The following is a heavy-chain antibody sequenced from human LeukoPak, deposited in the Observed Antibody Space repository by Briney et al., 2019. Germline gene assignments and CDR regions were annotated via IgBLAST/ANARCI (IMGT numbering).Heavy chain of an antibody. CDR1: GFTFSSYS. Sequence: PGGSLRLSCAASGFTFSSYSMNWVRQAPGKGLEWVSYISSSSSTIYYADSVKGRFTISRDNAKNSLYLQMNSLRAEDTAVYYCARTFAAWYFDLWGRGTLVTVSS. CDR2: ISSSSSTI. J-gene: IGHJ2*01. D-gene: IGHD3-10*01. CDR3: ARTFAAWYFDL. V-gene: IGHV3-48*01.